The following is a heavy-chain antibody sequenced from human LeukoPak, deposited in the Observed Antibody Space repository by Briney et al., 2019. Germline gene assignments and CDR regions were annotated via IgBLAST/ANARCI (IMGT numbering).Heavy chain of an antibody. Sequence: SETLSLTCTVSGGSISGSSYYWGWIRQPPGKGLEWIGSIYYSGSTYYNPSLKSRVTISVDTSKNQFSLKLNSVTATDTAVYYCARRDCSSTSCPFDYWGQGTLVTVSS. D-gene: IGHD2-2*01. CDR3: ARRDCSSTSCPFDY. CDR1: GGSISGSSYY. J-gene: IGHJ4*02. CDR2: IYYSGST. V-gene: IGHV4-39*01.